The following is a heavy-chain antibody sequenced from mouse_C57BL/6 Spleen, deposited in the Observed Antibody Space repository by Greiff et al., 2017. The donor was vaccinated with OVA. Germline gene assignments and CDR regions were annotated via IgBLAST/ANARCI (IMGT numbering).Heavy chain of an antibody. J-gene: IGHJ4*01. CDR3: AKGITTVLDEGRAMDY. V-gene: IGHV2-5*01. CDR2: IWRGGST. D-gene: IGHD1-1*01. Sequence: VHLVESGPGLVQPSQSLSITCTVSGFSLTSYGVHWVRQSPGKGLEWLGVIWRGGSTDYNAAFMSRLSITKDNSKSQVFCKMNSLQADDTAIYYCAKGITTVLDEGRAMDYWGQGTSVTVSS. CDR1: GFSLTSYG.